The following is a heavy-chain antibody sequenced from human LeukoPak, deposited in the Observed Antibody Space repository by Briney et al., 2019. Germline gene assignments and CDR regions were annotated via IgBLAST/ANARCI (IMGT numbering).Heavy chain of an antibody. J-gene: IGHJ4*02. D-gene: IGHD4-17*01. Sequence: ASVKVSCKASGYTFTSYYMHWVRQAPGQGLEWMGRINPSGGSTSYAQKFQGRVTMTRDMSTSTVYMELSSLRSEDTAVYHCARDPLHYGDYVDWDYWGQGTLVTVSS. CDR3: ARDPLHYGDYVDWDY. CDR1: GYTFTSYY. V-gene: IGHV1-46*01. CDR2: INPSGGST.